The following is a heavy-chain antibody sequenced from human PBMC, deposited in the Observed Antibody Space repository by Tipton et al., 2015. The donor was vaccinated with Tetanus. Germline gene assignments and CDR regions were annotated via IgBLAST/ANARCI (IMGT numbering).Heavy chain of an antibody. Sequence: TLSLTCTVSGGSMNSYYWSWIRQPPGKGLEWIGYIYYTGSTNYNPSLKSGVTISLDSSKNQFSLRLASVTSADTAVYYCARDAGDSGYWGQGALVTVSS. D-gene: IGHD2-21*02. V-gene: IGHV4-59*01. CDR2: IYYTGST. CDR1: GGSMNSYY. CDR3: ARDAGDSGY. J-gene: IGHJ4*02.